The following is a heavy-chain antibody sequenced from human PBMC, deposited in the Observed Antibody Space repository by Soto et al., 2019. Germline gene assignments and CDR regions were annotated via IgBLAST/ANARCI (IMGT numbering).Heavy chain of an antibody. J-gene: IGHJ4*02. V-gene: IGHV4-34*01. CDR1: GGSFSGYY. CDR3: ARGKASGYLFYFDY. Sequence: SETLSLTCAVYGGSFSGYYWSWIRQPPGKGLEWIGEINHSGSTNYNPSLKSRVTISVDTSKNQFSLKLSSVTAADTAVYYCARGKASGYLFYFDYWGQGTLVTVSS. CDR2: INHSGST. D-gene: IGHD3-22*01.